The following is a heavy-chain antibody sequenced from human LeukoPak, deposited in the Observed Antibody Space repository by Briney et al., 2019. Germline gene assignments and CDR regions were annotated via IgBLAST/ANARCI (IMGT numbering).Heavy chain of an antibody. D-gene: IGHD2-2*02. CDR2: INPNSGGT. V-gene: IGHV1-2*02. Sequence: AASVKVSCKASGYTFTGYYMHWVRQAPGQGLEWMGWINPNSGGTNYAQKFQGRVTMTRDTSISTAYMELSRLRSDDTAVYYCARSGGNIVVVPAAINNYYYYMDVWGKGTTVTVSS. J-gene: IGHJ6*03. CDR3: ARSGGNIVVVPAAINNYYYYMDV. CDR1: GYTFTGYY.